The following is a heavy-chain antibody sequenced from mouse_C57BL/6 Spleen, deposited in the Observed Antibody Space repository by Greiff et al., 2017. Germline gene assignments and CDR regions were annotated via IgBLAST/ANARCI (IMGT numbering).Heavy chain of an antibody. CDR2: IHPNSGST. CDR1: GYTFTSYW. V-gene: IGHV1-64*01. Sequence: VQLQQPGAELVKPGASVKLSCKASGYTFTSYWMHWVKQRPGQGLEWIGMIHPNSGSTNYNEKFKSKATLTVDKSSSTAYMQLSSLTSEDSAVYYYAAPSYYGSSYVGYWGQGTTLTVSS. D-gene: IGHD1-1*01. J-gene: IGHJ2*01. CDR3: AAPSYYGSSYVGY.